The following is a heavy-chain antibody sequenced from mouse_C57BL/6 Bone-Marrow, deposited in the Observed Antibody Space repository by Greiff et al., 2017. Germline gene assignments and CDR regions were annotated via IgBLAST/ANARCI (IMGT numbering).Heavy chain of an antibody. D-gene: IGHD2-5*01. CDR1: GFNIKNTY. J-gene: IGHJ2*01. CDR2: IDPANGNT. V-gene: IGHV14-3*01. CDR3: ARSNSNYEVDY. Sequence: EVQLQQSVAELVRPGASVKLSCTASGFNIKNTYMHWVKQRPEQGLEWLGRIDPANGNTKYAPKFQGQAPITADTSSNTAYLQLRSLKTEDTAIYYRARSNSNYEVDYWGQGTTLTVSS.